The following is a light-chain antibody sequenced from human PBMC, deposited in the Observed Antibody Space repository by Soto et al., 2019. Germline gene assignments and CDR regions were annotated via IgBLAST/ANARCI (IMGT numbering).Light chain of an antibody. CDR3: SSYTSSRTLLYV. CDR1: SSDVGGYNY. Sequence: QSALTQPASVSGSPGQSITISCTGTSSDVGGYNYVSWYQQHPGKAPKLMIYDVSNRPSGVSNRFSGSKSGNTASLTISGLQAEDEADYYCSSYTSSRTLLYVFGTGTKVTAL. V-gene: IGLV2-14*01. CDR2: DVS. J-gene: IGLJ1*01.